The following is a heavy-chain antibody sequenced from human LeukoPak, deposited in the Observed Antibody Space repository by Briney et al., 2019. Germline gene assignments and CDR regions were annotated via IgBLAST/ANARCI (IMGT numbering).Heavy chain of an antibody. CDR1: GFTVSSNY. D-gene: IGHD4-17*01. CDR2: IYSGGST. V-gene: IGHV3-66*01. Sequence: PGGSLRLSCAASGFTVSSNYMSWVRQAPGKGLEWVSVIYSGGSTYYADSVKGRFTISRDNSKNTLYLQMNSLRAEDTAVYYCARDRAFTVSQRGDYYYGMDVWGQGTTVTVSS. CDR3: ARDRAFTVSQRGDYYYGMDV. J-gene: IGHJ6*02.